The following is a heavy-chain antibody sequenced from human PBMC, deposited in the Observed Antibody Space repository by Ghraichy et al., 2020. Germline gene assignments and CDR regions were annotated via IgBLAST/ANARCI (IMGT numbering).Heavy chain of an antibody. Sequence: SLNITCTVSGASIISGDHYWSWIRQPPGKGLEWIGYIHYGGNTFYSPSLKSRVTISVDTSKRQFSLRLSSVTAADTALYYCARRFAGSGSYSMFDSWGQGTQVSVSS. V-gene: IGHV4-30-4*01. CDR1: GASIISGDHY. D-gene: IGHD3-10*01. CDR2: IHYGGNT. CDR3: ARRFAGSGSYSMFDS. J-gene: IGHJ5*01.